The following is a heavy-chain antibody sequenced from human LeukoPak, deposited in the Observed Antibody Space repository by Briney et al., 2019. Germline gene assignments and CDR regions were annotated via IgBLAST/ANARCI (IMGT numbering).Heavy chain of an antibody. CDR1: GGSISSYY. V-gene: IGHV4-59*08. Sequence: PSETLSLTCTVPGGSISSYYWSWIRQPPGKGLEWIGYIYYSGSTYYNPSLKSRVTISVDTSKNQFSLKLRSVTAADTAVYYCARQRPLDSWFDPWGQGTLVTVSS. J-gene: IGHJ5*02. CDR3: ARQRPLDSWFDP. CDR2: IYYSGST.